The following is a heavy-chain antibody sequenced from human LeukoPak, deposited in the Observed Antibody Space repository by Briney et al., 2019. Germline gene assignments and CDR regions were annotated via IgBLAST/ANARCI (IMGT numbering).Heavy chain of an antibody. V-gene: IGHV3-23*01. Sequence: GGSLRLSCVASGFTFSSNAMSWVRQAPGKGLEWVALTSGSGGITYYADSVKGRFTVSRDNSKNTEYLQMNSLRAEDTAIYYCAKDDDDGDHVVVDHWGQGTLVTVSS. J-gene: IGHJ4*02. D-gene: IGHD4-17*01. CDR3: AKDDDDGDHVVVDH. CDR2: TSGSGGIT. CDR1: GFTFSSNA.